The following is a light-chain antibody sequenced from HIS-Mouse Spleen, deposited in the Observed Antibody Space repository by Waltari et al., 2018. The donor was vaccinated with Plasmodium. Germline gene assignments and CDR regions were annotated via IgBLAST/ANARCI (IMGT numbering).Light chain of an antibody. CDR2: EVS. CDR1: SSDVGGYNY. V-gene: IGLV2-8*01. Sequence: QSALTQPPSASGSPGQSVTISCTGTSSDVGGYNYVSWYQKHPGQAPKPMIYEVSNRPSGVPDRFSGSKSGNTASLTVSGLQAEDEADYYCSSYAGSSVFGTGTKVTVL. J-gene: IGLJ1*01. CDR3: SSYAGSSV.